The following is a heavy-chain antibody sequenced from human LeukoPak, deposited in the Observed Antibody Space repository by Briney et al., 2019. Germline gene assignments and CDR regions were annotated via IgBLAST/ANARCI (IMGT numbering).Heavy chain of an antibody. J-gene: IGHJ3*02. CDR2: IYSGGST. Sequence: GGSLRLSCAASGFRFDDYGMSWVRQAPGKGLEWVSVIYSGGSTYYADSVKGRFTISRDNSKNTLYLQMNSLRAEDTAVYYCARTDKDAFDIWGQGTMVTVSS. CDR3: ARTDKDAFDI. CDR1: GFRFDDYG. V-gene: IGHV3-66*01.